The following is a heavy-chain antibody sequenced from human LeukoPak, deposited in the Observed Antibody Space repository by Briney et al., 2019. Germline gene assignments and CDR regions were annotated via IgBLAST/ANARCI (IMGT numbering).Heavy chain of an antibody. CDR1: GFTFSSYA. Sequence: GGSLRLSCAVSGFTFSSYAMNWVRQAPGQGLEWISTISSSSAYIYYADSVKGRFTISRDNAKNSLYLQMDSLRAEDTAIYYCAKANVFGVLDYFDYWGQGTLVTVSS. CDR2: ISSSSAYI. V-gene: IGHV3-21*04. J-gene: IGHJ4*02. CDR3: AKANVFGVLDYFDY. D-gene: IGHD3-3*01.